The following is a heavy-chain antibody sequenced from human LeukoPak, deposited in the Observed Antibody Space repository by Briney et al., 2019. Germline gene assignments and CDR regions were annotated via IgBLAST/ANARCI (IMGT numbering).Heavy chain of an antibody. CDR1: GYTFTSYG. CDR3: ARIGMYYYDSSGYSSDY. J-gene: IGHJ4*02. CDR2: ISAYNGNT. V-gene: IGHV1-18*01. Sequence: ASVKVSCKASGYTFTSYGISWVRQAPGQGLEWMGWISAYNGNTNYAQKLQGRATMTTDTSTSTAYMELRSLRSDDTAVYYCARIGMYYYDSSGYSSDYWGQGTLVTVSS. D-gene: IGHD3-22*01.